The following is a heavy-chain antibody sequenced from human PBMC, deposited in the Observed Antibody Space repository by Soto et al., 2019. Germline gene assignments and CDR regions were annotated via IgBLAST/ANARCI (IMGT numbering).Heavy chain of an antibody. J-gene: IGHJ4*02. D-gene: IGHD3-10*01. CDR2: IYYSGST. V-gene: IGHV4-31*03. CDR3: ARTMVRGVIIDY. Sequence: SETLSLTCTVSGGSISSGGYYWSWIRQHPGKGLEWIGYIYYSGSTYYNPSLKSRVTISVDTSKNQFSLKLSSVTAADTAVYYCARTMVRGVIIDYWGQGTLVTVSS. CDR1: GGSISSGGYY.